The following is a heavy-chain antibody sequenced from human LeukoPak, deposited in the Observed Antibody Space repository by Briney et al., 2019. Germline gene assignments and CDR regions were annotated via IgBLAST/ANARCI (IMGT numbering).Heavy chain of an antibody. D-gene: IGHD3-22*01. V-gene: IGHV3-7*01. J-gene: IGHJ4*02. CDR1: GFTFSSHS. CDR2: VREDGSEI. Sequence: PGGSLRLSCAASGFTFSSHSMSWVRQAPGKRLEWVANVREDGSEINYADSVKGRFTISRDNARNSLYLQMNILRAEDTAIYFCARLLHFERSVYRPVGFWGQGTLVSVSS. CDR3: ARLLHFERSVYRPVGF.